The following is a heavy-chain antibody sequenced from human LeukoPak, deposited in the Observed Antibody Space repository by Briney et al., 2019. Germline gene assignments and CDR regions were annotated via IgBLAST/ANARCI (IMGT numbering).Heavy chain of an antibody. V-gene: IGHV3-30*01. CDR2: ISYDGSNK. CDR1: GFTFSSYA. Sequence: PGRSLRLSCAASGFTFSSYAIHWVRQAPGKGLEWVAVISYDGSNKYYADSVKGRFTISRDNSKNTLYLQMNSLRAEDTAVYYCARGQDMTTVTNPDYWGQGTLVTVSS. D-gene: IGHD4-11*01. CDR3: ARGQDMTTVTNPDY. J-gene: IGHJ4*02.